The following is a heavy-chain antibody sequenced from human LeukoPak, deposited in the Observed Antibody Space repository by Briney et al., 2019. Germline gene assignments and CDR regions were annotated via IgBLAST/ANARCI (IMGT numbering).Heavy chain of an antibody. CDR3: ATGDTSGWNYFDY. V-gene: IGHV1-69*01. J-gene: IGHJ4*02. D-gene: IGHD6-19*01. Sequence: AASVKVSRKASGGTFRSSAISWVRQAPGQGLEWMGGIIPIFDTTYYAQNFQGRVTITADEFTITVYMELSSLRSEDTAVYYCATGDTSGWNYFDYWGQGTLVTVSS. CDR1: GGTFRSSA. CDR2: IIPIFDTT.